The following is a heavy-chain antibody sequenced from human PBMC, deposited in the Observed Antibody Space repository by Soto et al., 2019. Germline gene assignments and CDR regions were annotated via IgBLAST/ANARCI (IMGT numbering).Heavy chain of an antibody. CDR3: ARWWSGSRQGFDP. D-gene: IGHD3-3*01. Sequence: PSETLSLTCTVSGGSMSGYYWSWVRQPPGKGLEWIGYIYSTGSTNYNPSLKSRVIISLDTSKNQFSLKLSSVTAADTAVYYCARWWSGSRQGFDPWGQGTLVTVSS. CDR1: GGSMSGYY. V-gene: IGHV4-59*01. CDR2: IYSTGST. J-gene: IGHJ5*02.